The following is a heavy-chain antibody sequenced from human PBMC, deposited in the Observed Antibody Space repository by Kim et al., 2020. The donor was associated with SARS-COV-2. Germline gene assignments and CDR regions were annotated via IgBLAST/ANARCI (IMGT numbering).Heavy chain of an antibody. D-gene: IGHD6-13*01. CDR2: INPHSDVT. Sequence: ASVKVSCKASEYTFNDYYVHWVRQAPGKGLEWMGWINPHSDVTNYAQRFQDRVTMTRDTSINTAYMELSSLSSDDTALYFCARGASLIAAASTFDSWGQGTLVTVSS. J-gene: IGHJ4*02. CDR3: ARGASLIAAASTFDS. CDR1: EYTFNDYY. V-gene: IGHV1-2*02.